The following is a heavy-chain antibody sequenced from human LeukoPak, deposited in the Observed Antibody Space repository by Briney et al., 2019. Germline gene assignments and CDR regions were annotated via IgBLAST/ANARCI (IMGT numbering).Heavy chain of an antibody. CDR1: GGIFSSYA. D-gene: IGHD2-15*01. CDR2: IIPILGTA. CDR3: ARDRGYCSGGSCYSHGYYYYGMDV. V-gene: IGHV1-69*01. J-gene: IGHJ6*02. Sequence: ASVKVSCKASGGIFSSYAISWVRQAPGQGLEWMGEIIPILGTANYAQKFQGRVTITADESTSTAYMELCSLRSEDTAVYYCARDRGYCSGGSCYSHGYYYYGMDVWGQGTTVTVSS.